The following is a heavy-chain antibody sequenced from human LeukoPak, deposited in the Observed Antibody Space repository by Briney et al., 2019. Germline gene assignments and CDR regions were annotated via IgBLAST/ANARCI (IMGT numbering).Heavy chain of an antibody. Sequence: GGSLRLSCAASGFTFSSYAMSWVRQAPGKGLEWVSAISGSGGSTYYADSVKGRFTLSRDNSKNTLFLQMNSLRAEDTAVYFCAKKSLWSGPFDYWGQGSLVTVFS. CDR2: ISGSGGST. V-gene: IGHV3-23*01. J-gene: IGHJ4*02. CDR1: GFTFSSYA. D-gene: IGHD3-3*01. CDR3: AKKSLWSGPFDY.